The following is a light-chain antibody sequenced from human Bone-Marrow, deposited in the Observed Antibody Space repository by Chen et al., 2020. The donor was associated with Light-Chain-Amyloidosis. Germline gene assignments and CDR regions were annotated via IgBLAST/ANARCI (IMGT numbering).Light chain of an antibody. V-gene: IGKV3-11*01. CDR2: DAS. J-gene: IGKJ5*01. CDR3: QQRSSWPPIT. CDR1: QSVSSY. Sequence: IVLTQSPATLSLSPGERATLSCRASQSVSSYLAWYQQKPGQAPRLLIYDASNRATGIPARFSGRGSGTDVTLTISSLEPEDFAVYYCQQRSSWPPITFGQGTRLEIK.